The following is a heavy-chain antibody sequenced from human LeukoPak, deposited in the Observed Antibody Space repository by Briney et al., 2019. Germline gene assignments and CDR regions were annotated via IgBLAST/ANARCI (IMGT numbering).Heavy chain of an antibody. V-gene: IGHV4-61*08. CDR2: IYYSGST. CDR1: GGSISSGGYY. CDR3: ARDEVTMVRGVLSPRYYFDY. J-gene: IGHJ4*02. D-gene: IGHD3-10*01. Sequence: ALETLSLTCTVSGGSISSGGYYWSWIRQPPGKGLEWIGYIYYSGSTNYNPSLKSRVTISVDTSKNQFSLKLSSVTAADTAVYYCARDEVTMVRGVLSPRYYFDYWGQGTLVTVSS.